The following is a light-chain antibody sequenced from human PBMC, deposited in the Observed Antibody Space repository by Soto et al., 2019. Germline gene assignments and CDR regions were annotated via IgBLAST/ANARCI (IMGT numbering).Light chain of an antibody. Sequence: EIVLTQSPGTLSLSPGERATLSCRASQSVHNNFLAWYQQKPGQAPRLLIYGASTRATGISARFSGSGSGTEFTLTISRLEPEDFAVYYCHQYSHFPRTFGQGTKVDIK. J-gene: IGKJ1*01. CDR1: QSVHNNF. V-gene: IGKV3-20*01. CDR2: GAS. CDR3: HQYSHFPRT.